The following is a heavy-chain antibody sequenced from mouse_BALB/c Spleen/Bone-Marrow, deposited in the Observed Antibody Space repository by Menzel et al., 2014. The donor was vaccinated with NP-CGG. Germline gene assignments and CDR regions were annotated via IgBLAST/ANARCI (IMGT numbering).Heavy chain of an antibody. CDR2: INPSNGGT. V-gene: IGHV1S81*02. CDR1: GYTFTSYY. CDR3: TRDHYYYGSSYWYFDV. J-gene: IGHJ1*01. Sequence: QVHVKQSGAELVKPGASVKLSCKASGYTFTSYYMYWVKQRPGQGLEWIGGINPSNGGTNFNEKFKSKATLTVDKSSSTAYMQLSSLTSEDSAVYYCTRDHYYYGSSYWYFDVWGAGTTVTVSS. D-gene: IGHD1-1*01.